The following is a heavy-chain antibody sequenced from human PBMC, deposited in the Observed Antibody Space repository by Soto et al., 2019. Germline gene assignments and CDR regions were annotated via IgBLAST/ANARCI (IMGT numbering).Heavy chain of an antibody. V-gene: IGHV4-34*01. CDR1: GGSFSGYY. CDR3: ARGRRRSYYYDSSGLVDY. Sequence: SETLSLTCAVYGGSFSGYYWSWIRQPPGKGLEWIGEINHSGSTNYNPSLKSRVTISVDTSKNQFSLKLSSVTAADTAVYYCARGRRRSYYYDSSGLVDYWGQGTLVTV. J-gene: IGHJ4*02. D-gene: IGHD3-22*01. CDR2: INHSGST.